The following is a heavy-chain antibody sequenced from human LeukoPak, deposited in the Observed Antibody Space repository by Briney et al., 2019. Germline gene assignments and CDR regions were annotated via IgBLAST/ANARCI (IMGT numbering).Heavy chain of an antibody. J-gene: IGHJ4*02. CDR3: ATIVGATDFDY. Sequence: SETLSLTCTVSGGSLSSSSYYWGWLRQPPGKGLEWIGSIYYSGSTYYNPSLKSRVTISVDTSKNQFSLKLSSVTAADTAVYYCATIVGATDFDYWGQGTLVTVSS. CDR2: IYYSGST. CDR1: GGSLSSSSYY. V-gene: IGHV4-39*01. D-gene: IGHD1-26*01.